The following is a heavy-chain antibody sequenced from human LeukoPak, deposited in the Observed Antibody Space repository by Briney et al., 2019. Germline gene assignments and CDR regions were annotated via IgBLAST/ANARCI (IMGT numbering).Heavy chain of an antibody. V-gene: IGHV3-30*18. Sequence: PGGSLRLSCVASGFTFSRFGMHWVRQAPGKGLEWVAAISNDGNNKAYADSVKGRFTISRDNSKNTLYVEMNSLRVEDTAVYYCTNYHGDDNFDYWGQGTLVTVSS. CDR2: ISNDGNNK. CDR1: GFTFSRFG. J-gene: IGHJ4*02. D-gene: IGHD1-1*01. CDR3: TNYHGDDNFDY.